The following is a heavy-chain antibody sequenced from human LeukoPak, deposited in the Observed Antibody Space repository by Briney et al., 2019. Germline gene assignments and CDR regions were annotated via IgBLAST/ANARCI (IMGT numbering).Heavy chain of an antibody. V-gene: IGHV4-4*07. D-gene: IGHD3-3*01. CDR3: ARRGGITISVRPRLGGRPDD. Sequence: PESLSLTCILAGGSISMYYRGSVRHPAGEGLVWIGRIYTSGSSNYSPSLKSRVTMSVDASKTQFSLKLTSVTAADTAVYYCARRGGITISVRPRLGGRPDDWGKGTTVTVSS. J-gene: IGHJ6*04. CDR2: IYTSGSS. CDR1: GGSISMYY.